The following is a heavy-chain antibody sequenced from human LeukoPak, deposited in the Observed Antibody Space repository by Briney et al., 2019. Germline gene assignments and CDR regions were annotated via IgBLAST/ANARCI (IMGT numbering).Heavy chain of an antibody. CDR1: GGSISSGGYY. Sequence: SQTLSLTCTVSGGSISSGGYYWSWIRQPPGKGLEWIGYIYHSGSTYYNPSLKSRVTISVDRSKNQFSLKLSSVTAADTAVYYCAREEYSMITFGGVIVSYPDYWGQGTLVTVSS. CDR2: IYHSGST. J-gene: IGHJ4*02. V-gene: IGHV4-30-2*01. CDR3: AREEYSMITFGGVIVSYPDY. D-gene: IGHD3-16*02.